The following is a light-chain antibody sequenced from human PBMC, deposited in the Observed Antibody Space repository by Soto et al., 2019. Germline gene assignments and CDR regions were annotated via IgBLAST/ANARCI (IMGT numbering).Light chain of an antibody. J-gene: IGKJ5*01. CDR1: QSVSSN. V-gene: IGKV3-20*01. CDR3: QQYGSSPTIT. Sequence: EIVMTQSPATLSVSPGERATLSCRASQSVSSNLAWYQQKPGQAPRLLIYDASSRATGIPDRFSGSGSGTDFTLTISRLEPEDFAVYYCQQYGSSPTITFGQGTRL. CDR2: DAS.